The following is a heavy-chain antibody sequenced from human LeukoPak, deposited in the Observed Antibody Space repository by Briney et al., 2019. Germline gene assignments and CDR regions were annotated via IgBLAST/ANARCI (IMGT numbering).Heavy chain of an antibody. D-gene: IGHD2-2*01. Sequence: AGGSLRLSCAASGFTFSSYGMHWVRQAPGKGLEGVAFMRYDGSNKYYADSVKGRFTISRDNSKNTLYLQMNSRRAEDTAVYYCAKDYCSSTSCIPGDYYYYYMDVWGKGTTVTVSS. J-gene: IGHJ6*03. CDR3: AKDYCSSTSCIPGDYYYYYMDV. CDR1: GFTFSSYG. CDR2: MRYDGSNK. V-gene: IGHV3-30*02.